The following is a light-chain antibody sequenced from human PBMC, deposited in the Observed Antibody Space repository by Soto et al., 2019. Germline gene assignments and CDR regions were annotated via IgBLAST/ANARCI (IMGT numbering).Light chain of an antibody. V-gene: IGKV1-12*01. Sequence: DIQMTQSPSSVSASVGDRVSITCRASQGISNWLAWYQQKPGRDPKLLIYTGSSLQSGVPSRFSGTGSGTDFTLTISSLQPEEVATYYCQQANSVPLTFGGGTKVEIK. CDR1: QGISNW. J-gene: IGKJ4*01. CDR3: QQANSVPLT. CDR2: TGS.